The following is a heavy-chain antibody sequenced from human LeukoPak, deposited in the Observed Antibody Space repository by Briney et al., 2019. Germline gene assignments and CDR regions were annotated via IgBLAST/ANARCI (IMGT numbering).Heavy chain of an antibody. Sequence: PGGSLRLSCAASGFPFSDYVMSWARQAPGKGLEWVSSITGSGDNTYYADSVKGRFTISRDNSKNTLYLQMNSLRAEDTAVYYCARDSSRDLYYFDYWGQGTLVTVSS. CDR1: GFPFSDYV. CDR2: ITGSGDNT. V-gene: IGHV3-23*01. J-gene: IGHJ4*02. CDR3: ARDSSRDLYYFDY. D-gene: IGHD6-13*01.